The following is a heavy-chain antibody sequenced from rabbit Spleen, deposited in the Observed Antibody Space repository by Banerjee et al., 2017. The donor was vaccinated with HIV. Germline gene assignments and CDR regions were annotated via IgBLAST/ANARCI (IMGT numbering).Heavy chain of an antibody. D-gene: IGHD8-1*01. CDR2: IYTGSSGSN. CDR1: GFDFSSNS. V-gene: IGHV1S40*01. J-gene: IGHJ6*01. CDR3: ARDTASSFSSYGMDL. Sequence: QSLEESGGDLVKPGASLTLTCKASGFDFSSNSMCWVRQAPGKGLEWIACIYTGSSGSNYYASWAKGRFTISKTSSTTVTLQMTRLTAADTATYFCARDTASSFSSYGMDLWGQGTLVTVS.